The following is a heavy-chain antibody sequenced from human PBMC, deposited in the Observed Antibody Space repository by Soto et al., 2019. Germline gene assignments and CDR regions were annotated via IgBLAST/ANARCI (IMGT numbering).Heavy chain of an antibody. Sequence: QVQLVESGGGVVQPGRSLRLSCAASGFTFSSYAMHWVRQAPGKGLEWVAVISYDGSNKYYADSVKGRFTISRDNSKNTLYLQMNSLRAEDTAVYYCARDGRGRYYFWIVGGMDVWGQGTTVTVSS. CDR1: GFTFSSYA. V-gene: IGHV3-30-3*01. D-gene: IGHD3-3*01. CDR2: ISYDGSNK. J-gene: IGHJ6*02. CDR3: ARDGRGRYYFWIVGGMDV.